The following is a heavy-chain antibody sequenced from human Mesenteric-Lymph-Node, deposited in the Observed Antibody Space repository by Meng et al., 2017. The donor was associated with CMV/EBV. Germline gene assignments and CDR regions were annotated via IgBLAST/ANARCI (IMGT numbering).Heavy chain of an antibody. CDR3: ARDAQYAPYREGGIYYGMDV. CDR1: GCTFSSHA. Sequence: SVNVSCKASGCTFSSHAVSWVRQAPGQGLEWMGGITPIFGTANYAQKFQGRVTIVTDESTSTAYMEVSSLRSEDTAVYYCARDAQYAPYREGGIYYGMDVWGQGTTVTVSS. CDR2: ITPIFGTA. J-gene: IGHJ6*02. V-gene: IGHV1-69*05. D-gene: IGHD2-2*01.